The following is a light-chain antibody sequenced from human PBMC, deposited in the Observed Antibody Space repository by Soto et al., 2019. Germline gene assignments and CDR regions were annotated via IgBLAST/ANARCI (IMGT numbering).Light chain of an antibody. J-gene: IGLJ1*01. CDR2: EGT. Sequence: QSALTQPASVSGSPGQSITISCTGTNSDVGSYNRVSWFQHHPGKAPKLIIFEGTKRPSGVSNRFSGSKSGNTASLTISGLQAEDEADYYCCSYAGSTTLYVFGTGTKPPS. V-gene: IGLV2-23*01. CDR3: CSYAGSTTLYV. CDR1: NSDVGSYNR.